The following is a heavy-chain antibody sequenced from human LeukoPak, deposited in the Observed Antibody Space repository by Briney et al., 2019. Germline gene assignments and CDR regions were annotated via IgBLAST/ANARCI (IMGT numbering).Heavy chain of an antibody. CDR1: GYTFTSYD. D-gene: IGHD6-13*01. J-gene: IGHJ4*02. CDR3: ARGPRAAAGVRHLNY. CDR2: MNPNSGNT. Sequence: GASVKVSCKASGYTFTSYDINWVRQATGQGLEWMGWMNPNSGNTGYAQKFQGRVTMTRNTSISTAYMELSSLRSEDTAVYYCARGPRAAAGVRHLNYWGQATLVTVSS. V-gene: IGHV1-8*01.